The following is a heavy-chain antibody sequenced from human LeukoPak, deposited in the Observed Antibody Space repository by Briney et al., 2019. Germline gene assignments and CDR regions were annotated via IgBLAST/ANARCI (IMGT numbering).Heavy chain of an antibody. CDR1: GLTFSNFE. Sequence: GGSLRLSCAASGLTFSNFEMNWVRQAPGKGLEWISYISKSGSTIYYADSVKGRFTISRDNAKSSLHLQMNRLGVDDSAVYYCAGSYGDYHDRFDYWGQGTLVTVSS. D-gene: IGHD4-17*01. CDR2: ISKSGSTI. J-gene: IGHJ4*02. V-gene: IGHV3-48*03. CDR3: AGSYGDYHDRFDY.